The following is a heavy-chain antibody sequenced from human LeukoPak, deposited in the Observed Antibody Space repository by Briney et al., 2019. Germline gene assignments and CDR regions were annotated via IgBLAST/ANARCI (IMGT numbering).Heavy chain of an antibody. CDR2: IYYSGST. CDR1: GGSISSSSYY. V-gene: IGHV4-39*07. D-gene: IGHD2-21*02. J-gene: IGHJ3*02. CDR3: ARILLAYCGGDCYTPVRAFDI. Sequence: SETLSLTCTVSGGSISSSSYYWGWIRQPPGKGLEWIGSIYYSGSTYYNPSLKSRVTISVDTSKNQFSLKLSSVTAADTAVYYCARILLAYCGGDCYTPVRAFDIWSQGTMVTVSS.